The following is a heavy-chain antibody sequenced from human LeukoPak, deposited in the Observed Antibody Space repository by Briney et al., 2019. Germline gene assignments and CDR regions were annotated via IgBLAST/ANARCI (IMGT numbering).Heavy chain of an antibody. Sequence: SETVSLTCSVSGDSISTYHWNWIRQPPRKGLEWIGYMQSTGNSKYNPSLKSRVNIFVDTSKNQAALILSSVTAADTAVYYCARDKQHSYGRYFDHWGQGALVTVSS. D-gene: IGHD3-16*01. J-gene: IGHJ4*02. CDR1: GDSISTYH. CDR2: MQSTGNS. V-gene: IGHV4-59*01. CDR3: ARDKQHSYGRYFDH.